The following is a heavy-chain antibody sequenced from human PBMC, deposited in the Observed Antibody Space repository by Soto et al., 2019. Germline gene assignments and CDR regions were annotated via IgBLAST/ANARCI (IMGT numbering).Heavy chain of an antibody. CDR2: INGDGSST. J-gene: IGHJ6*03. CDR3: TRDAYYDFGSGYSGYYYYYMDV. CDR1: GFTFSSYW. D-gene: IGHD3-3*01. Sequence: EVQLVESGGGLVQPGGSLRLSCAASGFTFSSYWMHWVRQAPGKGLVWVSRINGDGSSTSYADSLKGRFTISRDNAKNTLYLQMNSLRAEDTAVYYCTRDAYYDFGSGYSGYYYYYMDVWGKGTTVTVSS. V-gene: IGHV3-74*01.